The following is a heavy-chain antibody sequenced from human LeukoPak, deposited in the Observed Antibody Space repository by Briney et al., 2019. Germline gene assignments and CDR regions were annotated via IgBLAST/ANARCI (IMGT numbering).Heavy chain of an antibody. D-gene: IGHD3-10*01. CDR3: ARDYYYGSGTPPGDTFDI. CDR2: ISWSGGAM. CDR1: GFNFDDYA. J-gene: IGHJ3*02. Sequence: GGSLRLSCAASGFNFDDYAMHWVRQAPGKGLEWVAGISWSGGAMGYADSVKGRFTISRDNSQNTVYLQMDSLRPEDTAVYYCARDYYYGSGTPPGDTFDIWGQGTMVTVSS. V-gene: IGHV3-9*01.